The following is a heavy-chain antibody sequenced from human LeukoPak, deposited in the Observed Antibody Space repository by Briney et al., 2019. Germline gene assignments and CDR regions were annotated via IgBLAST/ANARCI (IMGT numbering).Heavy chain of an antibody. Sequence: SETLSLTCTGYGGSISSYYWSWLRQPPGKGLEWIGYIYYSVDYSGSTNYNPSLKSRVTISVDTSKNQFSLKLTSVTAADTAVYYCARVGLDSHYYMDVWGKGTTVTVSS. CDR1: GGSISSYY. CDR3: ARVGLDSHYYMDV. V-gene: IGHV4-59*01. D-gene: IGHD3-16*01. CDR2: IYYSVDYSGST. J-gene: IGHJ6*03.